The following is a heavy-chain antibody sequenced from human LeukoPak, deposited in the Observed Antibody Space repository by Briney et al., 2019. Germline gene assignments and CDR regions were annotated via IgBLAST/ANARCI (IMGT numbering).Heavy chain of an antibody. Sequence: PSETLSLTCTVSGASISSSGYYWGWIRQPPGKGLEGIGSMYYSGTTYYNPSLKSRVTISGDTSKNQFSLKLSSVTAADTAVYYCARRDYGSGTSPDYWGQGTLVTVSS. V-gene: IGHV4-39*01. D-gene: IGHD3-10*01. CDR2: MYYSGTT. CDR3: ARRDYGSGTSPDY. J-gene: IGHJ4*02. CDR1: GASISSSGYY.